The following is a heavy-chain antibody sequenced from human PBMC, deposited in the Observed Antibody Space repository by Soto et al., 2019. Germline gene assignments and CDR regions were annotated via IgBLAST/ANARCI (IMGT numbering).Heavy chain of an antibody. CDR1: GYTFITYA. J-gene: IGHJ6*04. V-gene: IGHV1-3*01. Sequence: ASVKVSCKASGYTFITYAIYWVRQAPGQRLEWMGWINAGNGNTKYSQKFQGRVTITRDTSARTAYMELRSLQSEDTAVYYCARSIAARLYYFYGMEVWGKGTTVTVSA. CDR2: INAGNGNT. D-gene: IGHD6-6*01. CDR3: ARSIAARLYYFYGMEV.